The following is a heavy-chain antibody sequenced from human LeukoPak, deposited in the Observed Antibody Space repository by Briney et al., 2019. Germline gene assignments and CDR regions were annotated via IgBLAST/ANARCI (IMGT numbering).Heavy chain of an antibody. Sequence: GGSLRLSCAAFRFTFDDYAMHWVRQAPGKGLEWVSGISWNSGSIGYADSVKGRFTISRDNTKNTLYLQMNSLRAEDTAVYYCAKDSQKGSSWYRFGAFDIWGQGTMVTVSS. D-gene: IGHD6-13*01. CDR2: ISWNSGSI. J-gene: IGHJ3*02. V-gene: IGHV3-9*01. CDR1: RFTFDDYA. CDR3: AKDSQKGSSWYRFGAFDI.